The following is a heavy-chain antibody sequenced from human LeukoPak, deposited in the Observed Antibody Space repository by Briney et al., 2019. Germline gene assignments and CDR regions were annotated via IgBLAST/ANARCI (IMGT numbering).Heavy chain of an antibody. CDR2: ISSSGSTI. V-gene: IGHV3-48*03. CDR1: GFTFSSYE. Sequence: GGSLRLSCAASGFTFSSYEMNWVRQAPGKGLEWVSYISSSGSTIYYADSVKGRFTISRDNAKNSLHLQMNSLRAEDTAVYYCARARKYYYDSSGYYYVGFNYWGQGTLVTVSS. J-gene: IGHJ4*02. D-gene: IGHD3-22*01. CDR3: ARARKYYYDSSGYYYVGFNY.